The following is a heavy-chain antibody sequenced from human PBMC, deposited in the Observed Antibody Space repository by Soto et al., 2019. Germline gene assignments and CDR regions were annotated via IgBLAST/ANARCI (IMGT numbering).Heavy chain of an antibody. J-gene: IGHJ4*02. Sequence: SVKVTSKECGGRFRNFGRSWVWQAPGQGLEWMGGIVPVFGRPNYAQRFRGRLTITADESTSTGYMELISLRSDDPAVYYCAREGSGYNFWGQGTQVPVSP. V-gene: IGHV1-69*13. CDR3: AREGSGYNF. CDR1: GGRFRNFG. CDR2: IVPVFGRP. D-gene: IGHD5-12*01.